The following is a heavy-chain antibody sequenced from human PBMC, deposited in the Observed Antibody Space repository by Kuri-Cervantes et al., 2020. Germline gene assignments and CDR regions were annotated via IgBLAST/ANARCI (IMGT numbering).Heavy chain of an antibody. CDR2: IYSGDSDT. D-gene: IGHD1-26*01. CDR1: GYSFTSYW. V-gene: IGHV5-51*01. J-gene: IGHJ4*02. CDR3: AGQAVGATGGRSFDY. Sequence: GGSLRLSCKGSGYSFTSYWIGWVRQMPGKGLEWMGVIYSGDSDTRYNPSFRGQVTISVDKSINTAYLQWSSLKASDTATYYCAGQAVGATGGRSFDYWGQGTLVTVSS.